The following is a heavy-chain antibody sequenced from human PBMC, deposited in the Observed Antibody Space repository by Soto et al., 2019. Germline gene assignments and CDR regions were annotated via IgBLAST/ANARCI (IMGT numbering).Heavy chain of an antibody. J-gene: IGHJ3*02. CDR3: ARAFWFGSIGDAFDI. CDR1: GGTFSSYT. CDR2: IIPILGIA. V-gene: IGHV1-69*02. D-gene: IGHD3-3*01. Sequence: QVQLVQSGAEVKKPGSSVKVSCKASGGTFSSYTISWVRQAPGQGLEWMGRIIPILGIANYAQKFQGRVTITADKSTSTAYMALSSLTSDDTAVYYCARAFWFGSIGDAFDIWGQGTMVTVSS.